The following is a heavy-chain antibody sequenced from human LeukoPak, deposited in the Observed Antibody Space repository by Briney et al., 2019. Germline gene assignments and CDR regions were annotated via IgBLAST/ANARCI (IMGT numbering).Heavy chain of an antibody. D-gene: IGHD3-10*01. CDR3: ARGDSGPAHLYTY. J-gene: IGHJ4*02. Sequence: PGGSLRLSCAASGFTFSSYSMNWVRQAPGKGLEWVSSISSSSSYIYYADSVKGRFTISRDNAKNSLYLQMNSLRAEDTAVYYCARGDSGPAHLYTYWGQGTLVTVSS. CDR2: ISSSSSYI. V-gene: IGHV3-21*01. CDR1: GFTFSSYS.